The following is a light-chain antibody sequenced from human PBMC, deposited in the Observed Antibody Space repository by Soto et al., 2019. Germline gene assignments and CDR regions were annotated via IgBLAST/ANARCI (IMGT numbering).Light chain of an antibody. J-gene: IGLJ1*01. Sequence: QSALTQPASVSGSPGQSIAISCSGSSSDLGIYNYVSWYQQHPGKVPKLIIFEVTNRPSGVSNRFSGSKSGNTASLTISGLQAEDEAADYCSSYTTSSTRVFGNGTKVTVL. CDR3: SSYTTSSTRV. CDR2: EVT. CDR1: SSDLGIYNY. V-gene: IGLV2-14*01.